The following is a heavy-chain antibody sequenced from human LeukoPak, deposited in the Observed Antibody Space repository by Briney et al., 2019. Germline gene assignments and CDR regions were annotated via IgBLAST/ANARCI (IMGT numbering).Heavy chain of an antibody. Sequence: SETLSLTCTVSGGSISSYDWSWVRQAPGKGLEWMGYIYHSGSTKYNASLRRRGTISDETYKNKCTLKLSSLTAADTAVYYCARCTIDGNSYFDYWGQGPLLTVPS. CDR1: GGSISSYD. CDR3: ARCTIDGNSYFDY. J-gene: IGHJ4*02. V-gene: IGHV4-59*01. CDR2: IYHSGST. D-gene: IGHD4-23*01.